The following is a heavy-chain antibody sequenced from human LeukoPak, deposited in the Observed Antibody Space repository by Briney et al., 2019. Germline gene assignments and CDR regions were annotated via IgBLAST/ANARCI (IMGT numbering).Heavy chain of an antibody. CDR2: IIPIFGTA. V-gene: IGHV1-69*05. CDR3: ARGDIVVVVAATGWFDP. Sequence: SVKVSCKASGGTFSSYAISWVRQAPGQGLEWMGGIIPIFGTANYAQKFQGRVTITTDESTSTAYMELSSLRSEDTAVYYCARGDIVVVVAATGWFDPWGQGTLVAVSS. J-gene: IGHJ5*02. D-gene: IGHD2-15*01. CDR1: GGTFSSYA.